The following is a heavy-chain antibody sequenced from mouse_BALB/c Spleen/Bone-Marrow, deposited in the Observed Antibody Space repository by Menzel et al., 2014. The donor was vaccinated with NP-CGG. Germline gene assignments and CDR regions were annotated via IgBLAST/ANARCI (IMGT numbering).Heavy chain of an antibody. CDR1: GYTFTSYW. CDR2: IYPGSGST. CDR3: TRDYYGSSYWYFDV. J-gene: IGHJ1*01. V-gene: IGHV1S22*01. D-gene: IGHD1-1*01. Sequence: LQESGSELVRPGASVKLSCKASGYTFTSYWMHWVKQRHGQGLEWIGNIYPGSGSTNYDEKFKSKGTLTVDTSSSTAYMHLSSLTSEDSAVYYCTRDYYGSSYWYFDVWAQGPRSPSPQ.